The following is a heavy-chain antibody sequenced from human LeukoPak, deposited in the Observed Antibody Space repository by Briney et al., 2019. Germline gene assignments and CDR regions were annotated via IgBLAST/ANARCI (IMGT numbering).Heavy chain of an antibody. CDR3: ARDRHDFWSGYYVGYFDS. Sequence: GGSLRLSCAASGFTFSSYGMHWARQAPGKGLEWVAVISYDGSNKYYADSVKGRFTISRDNSNNTLYLQMNNLRTEDTAVYYCARDRHDFWSGYYVGYFDSWGQGILVTVSS. CDR2: ISYDGSNK. J-gene: IGHJ4*02. V-gene: IGHV3-30*03. CDR1: GFTFSSYG. D-gene: IGHD3-3*01.